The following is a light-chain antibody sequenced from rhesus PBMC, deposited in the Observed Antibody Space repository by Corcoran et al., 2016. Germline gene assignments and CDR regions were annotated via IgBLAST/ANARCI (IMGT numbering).Light chain of an antibody. J-gene: IGKJ3*01. CDR1: DNVNNY. Sequence: DIQMTQSPSSLSASVGDRVTITCRASDNVNNYLNWYQQKPGKAPKLLIYKASNLQSGVPSRFRGSGSGTDYTFTIIRLQSEDVATYYGQNGYGTPFTFGPGTKLDIK. CDR2: KAS. V-gene: IGKV1-74*01. CDR3: QNGYGTPFT.